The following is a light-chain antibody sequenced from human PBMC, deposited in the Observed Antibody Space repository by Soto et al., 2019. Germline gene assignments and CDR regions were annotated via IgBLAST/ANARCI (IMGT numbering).Light chain of an antibody. J-gene: IGKJ2*01. CDR3: QQYNSYPMYT. CDR1: QSISSW. CDR2: KAS. V-gene: IGKV1-5*03. Sequence: DIQMTQSPSTLSASVGGRVTITCRASQSISSWLAWYQQKPGKAPKLLIYKASSLESGVPSRFSVSGSGTEFTLTISSLQPDDFATYYCQQYNSYPMYTFGQGTKLEIK.